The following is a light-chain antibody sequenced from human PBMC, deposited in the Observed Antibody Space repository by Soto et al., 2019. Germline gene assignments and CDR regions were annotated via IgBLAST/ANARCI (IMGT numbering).Light chain of an antibody. V-gene: IGLV2-14*01. Sequence: QSALTQPASVSGSPGQSITISCTGNSSEVGGYNYVSWYQQHPGKAPKLMIYDVSNRPSGVSNRFSGSKSGNTASLTISGLQAEDEADYYCSSYTSSSTLLYVFGTGTKLTVL. J-gene: IGLJ1*01. CDR2: DVS. CDR1: SSEVGGYNY. CDR3: SSYTSSSTLLYV.